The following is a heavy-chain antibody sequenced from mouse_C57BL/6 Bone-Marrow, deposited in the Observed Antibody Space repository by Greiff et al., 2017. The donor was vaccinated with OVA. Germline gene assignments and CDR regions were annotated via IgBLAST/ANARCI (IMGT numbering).Heavy chain of an antibody. CDR1: GYTFTSYN. CDR3: ARPYGSYWYFDV. J-gene: IGHJ1*03. Sequence: QVQLQQSGAELVRPGASVKMSCKASGYTFTSYNMHWVKQTPRQGLEWIGAIYPGNCDTSYNQKFKGKATLTVDKSSSTADMQLSSLTSEDSAVYFCARPYGSYWYFDVWGTGTTVTVSS. D-gene: IGHD1-1*01. V-gene: IGHV1-12*01. CDR2: IYPGNCDT.